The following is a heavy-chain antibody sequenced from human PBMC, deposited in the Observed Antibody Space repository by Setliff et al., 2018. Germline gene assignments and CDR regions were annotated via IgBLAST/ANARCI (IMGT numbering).Heavy chain of an antibody. CDR2: IKEDGSEQ. V-gene: IGHV3-7*03. CDR1: GFSISGRW. Sequence: GVLKISCAASGFSISGRWMSWVRQAPGKGLEWVANIKEDGSEQYYVDSVWGRFSISRDNARNSVFLEMNSLRGEDTAVYYCARDNVVLDDSRGIFYPWFDPWGQGALVTVSS. J-gene: IGHJ5*02. D-gene: IGHD2-8*01. CDR3: ARDNVVLDDSRGIFYPWFDP.